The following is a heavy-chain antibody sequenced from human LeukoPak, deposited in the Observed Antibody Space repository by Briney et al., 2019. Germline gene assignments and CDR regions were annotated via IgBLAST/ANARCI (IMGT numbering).Heavy chain of an antibody. CDR2: IKRKTDAGTT. Sequence: GGSLRPSCAASGFTFSNAWMSWVRQAPGKGLEWVGRIKRKTDAGTTDYAAPVKGRFTISRDDSKNTLYLQMNSLKTEDTAVYYCTTEFSGWSLGGFDYWGQGTLVTVSS. CDR1: GFTFSNAW. D-gene: IGHD6-19*01. V-gene: IGHV3-15*01. CDR3: TTEFSGWSLGGFDY. J-gene: IGHJ4*02.